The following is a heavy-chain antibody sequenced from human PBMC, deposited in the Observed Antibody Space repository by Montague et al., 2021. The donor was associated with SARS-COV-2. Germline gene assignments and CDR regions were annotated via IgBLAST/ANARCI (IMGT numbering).Heavy chain of an antibody. J-gene: IGHJ3*02. V-gene: IGHV4-59*01. Sequence: SETLSLTCTVSGGSISPYYWSWIRQPPGKGLEWIGRICYSGHTNYNPSLKSRVTISVDTSKNHFSLTLSSLAAADTAVYYCARDCRLCGVEYYEDIFDSWGQGTVVTVSS. CDR1: GGSISPYY. D-gene: IGHD3-3*01. CDR2: ICYSGHT. CDR3: ARDCRLCGVEYYEDIFDS.